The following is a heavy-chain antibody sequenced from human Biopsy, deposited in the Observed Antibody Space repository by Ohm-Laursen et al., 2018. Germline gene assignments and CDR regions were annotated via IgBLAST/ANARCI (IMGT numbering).Heavy chain of an antibody. Sequence: SETLSLTCAVSGESFNGYYWSWIRRTPGKGLEWIGEINHSGRTNYNLSLKSRVTISVDTSKNQFSLKVRSVTAADTAVYYCVRGVDYYDPYHYYALDVWGQGTTVTVSS. V-gene: IGHV4-34*01. CDR3: VRGVDYYDPYHYYALDV. CDR1: GESFNGYY. D-gene: IGHD3-22*01. CDR2: INHSGRT. J-gene: IGHJ6*02.